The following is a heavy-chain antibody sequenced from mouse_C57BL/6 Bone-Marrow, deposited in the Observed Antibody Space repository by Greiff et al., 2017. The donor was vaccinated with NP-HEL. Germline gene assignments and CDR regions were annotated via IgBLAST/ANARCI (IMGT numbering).Heavy chain of an antibody. D-gene: IGHD1-1*01. Sequence: VQLVESGAELVRPGASVTLSCKASGYTFTSYWMHWVKQRPGQGLEWIGVIDPSDSYTNYNQKFKGKATLTVDTSSSTAYMQLSSLTSEDSAVYYCARKSPYYYGSDYAMDYWGQGTSVTVSS. CDR3: ARKSPYYYGSDYAMDY. V-gene: IGHV1-59*01. CDR2: IDPSDSYT. J-gene: IGHJ4*01. CDR1: GYTFTSYW.